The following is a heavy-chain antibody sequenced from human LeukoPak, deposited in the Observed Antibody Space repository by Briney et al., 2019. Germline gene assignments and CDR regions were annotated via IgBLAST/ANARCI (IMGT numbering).Heavy chain of an antibody. J-gene: IGHJ6*02. D-gene: IGHD2-2*01. CDR3: AKSIARTYCSSTSCLFSGMDV. CDR2: IGSDSGGA. Sequence: GGSLRLSCAASGFTFSNFAMIWVRQAPGKGLEWVSVIGSDSGGARYADSVKGRFTISRDNSKNTLYLQMNSLRAEDTAVYYCAKSIARTYCSSTSCLFSGMDVWGQGTTVTVSS. CDR1: GFTFSNFA. V-gene: IGHV3-23*01.